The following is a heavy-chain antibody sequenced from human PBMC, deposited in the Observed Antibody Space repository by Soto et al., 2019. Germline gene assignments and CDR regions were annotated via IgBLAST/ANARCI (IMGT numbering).Heavy chain of an antibody. CDR3: AKSSSWYIRAFDI. CDR1: GFTFDDYA. CDR2: ISWNSGSI. J-gene: IGHJ3*02. D-gene: IGHD6-13*01. V-gene: IGHV3-9*01. Sequence: EVQLEESGGGLVQPGRSLRLSCAASGFTFDDYAMHWVRQAPGKGLEWVSGISWNSGSIGYADSVKGRFTISRDNAKNSLYLQMNSLRAEDTALYYCAKSSSWYIRAFDIWGQGTMVTVSS.